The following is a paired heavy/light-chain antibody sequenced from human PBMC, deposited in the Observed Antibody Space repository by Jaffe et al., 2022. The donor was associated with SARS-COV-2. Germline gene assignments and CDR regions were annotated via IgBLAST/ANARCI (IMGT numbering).Heavy chain of an antibody. CDR3: ARHGLPRNYYHGLDV. D-gene: IGHD2-15*01. J-gene: IGHJ6*02. CDR1: GQSFTSYW. V-gene: IGHV5-51*01. CDR2: IYPGDSQT. Sequence: EVQLVQSGAEGKKPGESLKISCKSSGQSFTSYWISWVRQTPGKGLEWLGIIYPGDSQTRYSPAFEGHVSISVDKSIDTAYLQWSSLKASDSGIYYCARHGLPRNYYHGLDVWGQGTTVTVSS.
Light chain of an antibody. Sequence: EIVLTQSPGTLSLSPGERATLSCRASQIVSSSFLAWYQQRPGQAPRLLIYGASSRATAIPDRFSGSGSGTDFTLTISRLDPEDFAVYFCQQYGSSPFTFGGGTKVEIK. V-gene: IGKV3-20*01. J-gene: IGKJ4*01. CDR1: QIVSSSF. CDR2: GAS. CDR3: QQYGSSPFT.